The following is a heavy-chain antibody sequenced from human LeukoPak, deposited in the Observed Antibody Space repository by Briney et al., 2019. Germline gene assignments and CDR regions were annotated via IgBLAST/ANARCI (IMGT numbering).Heavy chain of an antibody. CDR1: GFTFSSYV. CDR2: ISGSGGKT. D-gene: IGHD6-19*01. J-gene: IGHJ4*02. CDR3: AKGKASEAGSLDY. Sequence: TGGSLRLSCAASGFTFSSYVLNWVRQAPGKGLEWVSAISGSGGKTYDADSVKGRFTTSRDNSKNTLYLQMSSLRAEDTAVYYCAKGKASEAGSLDYWGQGTLVTVSS. V-gene: IGHV3-23*01.